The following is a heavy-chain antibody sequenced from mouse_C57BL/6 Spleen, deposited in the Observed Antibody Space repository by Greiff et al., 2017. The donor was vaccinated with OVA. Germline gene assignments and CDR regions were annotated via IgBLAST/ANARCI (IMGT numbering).Heavy chain of an antibody. CDR1: GFTLSDYY. J-gene: IGHJ4*01. Sequence: EVQLVESEGGLVQPGSSMKLSCTASGFTLSDYYMAWVRQVPEKGLEWVANINYDGSSTYYLDSLKSRFIISRDNAKNILYLQMSSLKSEDTATYYCARDERLGAMDYWGQGTSVTVSS. CDR3: ARDERLGAMDY. CDR2: INYDGSST. V-gene: IGHV5-16*01. D-gene: IGHD2-4*01.